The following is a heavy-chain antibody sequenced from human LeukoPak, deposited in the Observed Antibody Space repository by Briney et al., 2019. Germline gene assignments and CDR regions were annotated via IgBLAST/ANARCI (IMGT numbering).Heavy chain of an antibody. Sequence: ASVKVSCKASGYTFTGYYVHWVRQAPGQGLEWMGWINPNSGGTNYAQKFQGRVTMTRDTSISTAYMELSRLRSDDTAVYYCARDKEDGSGRGLNYYYYYYMDVWGKGTTVTVSS. J-gene: IGHJ6*03. D-gene: IGHD3-10*01. V-gene: IGHV1-2*02. CDR2: INPNSGGT. CDR3: ARDKEDGSGRGLNYYYYYYMDV. CDR1: GYTFTGYY.